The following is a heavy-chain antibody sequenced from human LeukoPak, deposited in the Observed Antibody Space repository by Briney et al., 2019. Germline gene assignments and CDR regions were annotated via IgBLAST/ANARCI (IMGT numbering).Heavy chain of an antibody. CDR1: GFTFSSYG. D-gene: IGHD1-1*01. J-gene: IGHJ4*02. Sequence: PGGSLRLSCAASGFTFSSYGMHWVRQAPGKGLEWVAVISYDGSNKYYADSVKGRFTISRDNSKNTLYLQMSRLRVEDTAVFYCAKGRNGPSGYYFDYWGQGTLLTVSS. CDR3: AKGRNGPSGYYFDY. V-gene: IGHV3-30*18. CDR2: ISYDGSNK.